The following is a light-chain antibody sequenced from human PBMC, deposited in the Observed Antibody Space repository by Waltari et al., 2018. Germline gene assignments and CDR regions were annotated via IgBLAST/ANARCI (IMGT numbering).Light chain of an antibody. V-gene: IGKV3-20*01. CDR2: GAS. CDR1: QSISRY. Sequence: IMLTHSPGTLSLSPGERATLSCRASQSISRYLAWYQQKPGQAPRLLLYGASTRATGIPDRFSVSGSGRDFILTISGLEPEDSAVYYCQHHFRLPATFGQGTKVEIK. CDR3: QHHFRLPAT. J-gene: IGKJ1*01.